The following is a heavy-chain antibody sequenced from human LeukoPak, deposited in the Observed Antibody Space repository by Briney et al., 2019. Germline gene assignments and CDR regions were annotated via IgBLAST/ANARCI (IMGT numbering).Heavy chain of an antibody. V-gene: IGHV3-21*04. Sequence: GGSLRLSCAASGFTFSSYSMNWVRQAPGKGLEWVSSISSSSSYIYYADSVKGRFTISRDNAKNSLYLQMNSLRAEDTAVYYCARDLDGYSNYFDYWGQGTLVTVSS. J-gene: IGHJ4*02. CDR2: ISSSSSYI. D-gene: IGHD5-24*01. CDR1: GFTFSSYS. CDR3: ARDLDGYSNYFDY.